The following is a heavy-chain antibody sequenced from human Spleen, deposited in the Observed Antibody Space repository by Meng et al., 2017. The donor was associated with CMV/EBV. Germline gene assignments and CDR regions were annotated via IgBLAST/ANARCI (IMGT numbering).Heavy chain of an antibody. V-gene: IGHV3-48*03. CDR3: AREVASGMDV. CDR2: ISSGGRTT. Sequence: GESLKISCAASAFSFSSYEMNWVRQAPGKGLEWVSYISSGGRTTYYADSVKGRFTISRDNAKNSLYVQMNSLRAEDTAVYYCAREVASGMDVWGHGTTVTVSS. J-gene: IGHJ6*02. CDR1: AFSFSSYE.